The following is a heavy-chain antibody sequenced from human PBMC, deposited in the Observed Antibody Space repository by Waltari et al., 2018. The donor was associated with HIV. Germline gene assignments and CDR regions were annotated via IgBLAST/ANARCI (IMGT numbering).Heavy chain of an antibody. V-gene: IGHV3-73*01. CDR2: IRNKANSYAT. D-gene: IGHD3-22*01. CDR3: VRRGRDGYIDY. CDR1: GFTFSGSA. Sequence: EVQLVEFGGGLVQPGGSLKLSCAASGFTFSGSAMHWVRQASGKGLEWVVRIRNKANSYATVDAASVKGRFTISRDDWKDTAYLQMNSLKSADTAVYYCVRRGRDGYIDYWGQGTLVTVSS. J-gene: IGHJ4*02.